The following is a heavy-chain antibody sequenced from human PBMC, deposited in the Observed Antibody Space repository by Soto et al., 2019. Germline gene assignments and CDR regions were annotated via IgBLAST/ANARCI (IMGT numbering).Heavy chain of an antibody. Sequence: GGSLRLSCAASGFTFSSYGMHWVRQAPGKGLEWVAVISYDGSNKYYADSVKGRFTISRDNSKNTLYLQMNSLRAEDTAVYYCAKKKLGIAVAGRKPYFDYWGQGTLVTVSS. CDR2: ISYDGSNK. CDR3: AKKKLGIAVAGRKPYFDY. J-gene: IGHJ4*02. D-gene: IGHD6-19*01. V-gene: IGHV3-30*18. CDR1: GFTFSSYG.